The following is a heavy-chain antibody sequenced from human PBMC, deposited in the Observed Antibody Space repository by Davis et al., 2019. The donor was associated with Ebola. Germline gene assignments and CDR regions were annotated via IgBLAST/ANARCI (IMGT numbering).Heavy chain of an antibody. J-gene: IGHJ6*04. V-gene: IGHV3-48*02. CDR3: ARGIAVAGYYYYGMDV. CDR2: ISSSSSTI. D-gene: IGHD6-19*01. CDR1: GFTFSSYA. Sequence: GGSLRLSCSASGFTFSSYAMHWVRQAPGKGLEWVSYISSSSSTIYYADSVKGRFTISRDNAKNSLYLQMNSLRDEDTAVYYCARGIAVAGYYYYGMDVWGKGTTVTVSS.